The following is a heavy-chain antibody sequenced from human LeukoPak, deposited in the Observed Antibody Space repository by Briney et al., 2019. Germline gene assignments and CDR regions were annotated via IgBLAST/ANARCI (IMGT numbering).Heavy chain of an antibody. CDR3: ARDPQIYYDSSGYRLAYYYYGMDV. CDR1: GGSISSYY. D-gene: IGHD3-22*01. V-gene: IGHV4-59*12. CDR2: IYYSGST. J-gene: IGHJ6*02. Sequence: SETLSLTCTVSGGSISSYYWSWIRQPPGKGLEWIGYIYYSGSTNYNPSLKSRVTMSVDTSKNQFSLKLSSVTAADTAVYYCARDPQIYYDSSGYRLAYYYYGMDVWGQGTTVTVSS.